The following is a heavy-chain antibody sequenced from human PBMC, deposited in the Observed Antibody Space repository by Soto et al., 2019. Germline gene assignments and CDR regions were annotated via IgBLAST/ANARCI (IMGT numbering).Heavy chain of an antibody. V-gene: IGHV3-23*01. Sequence: QLLESGGGLVQPGGSLRLSCEASGFSFSSYALSWVRQAPGKGLEWVSTFSAGGRAYYADSVKGRFTIAKDTSXXXLXXXXXXXXXXXXXXXXXXXXXXXXXXXDTLFDYWGQGTRVTVSS. J-gene: IGHJ4*02. CDR2: FSAGGRA. CDR3: XXXXXXXXXXDTLFDY. D-gene: IGHD2-21*02. CDR1: GFSFSSYA.